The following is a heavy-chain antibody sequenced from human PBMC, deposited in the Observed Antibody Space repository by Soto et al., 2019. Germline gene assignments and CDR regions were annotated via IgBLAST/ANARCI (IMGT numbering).Heavy chain of an antibody. Sequence: WETLSLTCTVSGGSISSSSYYWGWIRQPPGKGLEWIGSIYYSGSTYYNPSLKSRVTISVDTSKNQFSLKLSSVTAADTAVYYCARHGRDYYDSSGSLAFDYWGQGTLVTVSS. D-gene: IGHD3-22*01. CDR3: ARHGRDYYDSSGSLAFDY. J-gene: IGHJ4*02. CDR1: GGSISSSSYY. V-gene: IGHV4-39*01. CDR2: IYYSGST.